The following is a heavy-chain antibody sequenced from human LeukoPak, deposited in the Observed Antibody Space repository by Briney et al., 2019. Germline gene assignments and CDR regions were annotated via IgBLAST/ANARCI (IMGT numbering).Heavy chain of an antibody. J-gene: IGHJ3*02. CDR2: IRYDGSNT. V-gene: IGHV3-30*02. CDR3: AKDMRPPEFAYCSSTSCHLSDAFDI. D-gene: IGHD2-2*01. CDR1: GFTFSSYG. Sequence: GGSLRLSCAASGFTFSSYGMHWVRQAPGKGLEWVACIRYDGSNTYYAGSVKGRFTISRDNSKNTLYLQMNSLRAEDTAVYYCAKDMRPPEFAYCSSTSCHLSDAFDIWGQGTMVTVSS.